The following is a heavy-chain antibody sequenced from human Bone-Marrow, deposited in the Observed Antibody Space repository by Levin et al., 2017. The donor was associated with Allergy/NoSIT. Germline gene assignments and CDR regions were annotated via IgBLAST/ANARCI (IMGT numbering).Heavy chain of an antibody. CDR3: ASLQVENYYYYGMDV. D-gene: IGHD2-15*01. Sequence: LSLTCAASGFTFSIYWMTWVRQAPGKGLEWVANIKKDGSEKYYVDSVKGRFTISRDNAKNSLYLQMNSLRAEDTAVYYCASLQVENYYYYGMDVWGQGTTVTVSS. CDR2: IKKDGSEK. CDR1: GFTFSIYW. V-gene: IGHV3-7*01. J-gene: IGHJ6*02.